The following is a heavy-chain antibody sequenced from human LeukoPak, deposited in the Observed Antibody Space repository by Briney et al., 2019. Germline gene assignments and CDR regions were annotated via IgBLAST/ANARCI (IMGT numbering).Heavy chain of an antibody. V-gene: IGHV4-39*07. J-gene: IGHJ4*02. CDR1: GGSISSSSYY. Sequence: SETLSLTCTASGGSISSSSYYWGWIRQPPGKGLEWIGSIYYSGSTYYNPSLKSRVTISVDTSKNQFSLKLSSVTAADTAVYYCARDPRVEMVPDYWGQGTLVTVSS. D-gene: IGHD5-24*01. CDR2: IYYSGST. CDR3: ARDPRVEMVPDY.